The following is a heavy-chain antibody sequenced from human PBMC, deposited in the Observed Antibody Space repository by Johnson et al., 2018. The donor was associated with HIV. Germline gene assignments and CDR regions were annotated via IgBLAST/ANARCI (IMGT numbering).Heavy chain of an antibody. CDR2: ISYDGSNK. J-gene: IGHJ3*02. V-gene: IGHV3-30*03. Sequence: VQLVESGGGVVQPGRSLRLSCAASGVTLSRYGIHWVRQAPGKGLEWLAVISYDGSNKYYADSVKGRFTISRDNSKNTLYLQMNSLRAEDTAVYYCARLTWDQKRGWDAFDIWGQGTMVTVSS. CDR3: ARLTWDQKRGWDAFDI. D-gene: IGHD1-26*01. CDR1: GVTLSRYG.